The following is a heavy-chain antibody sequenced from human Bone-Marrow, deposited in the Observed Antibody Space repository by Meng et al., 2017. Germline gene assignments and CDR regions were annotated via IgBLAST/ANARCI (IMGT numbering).Heavy chain of an antibody. CDR2: ISSSSYI. CDR1: GFTFSSYS. CDR3: ARDLVGCSGGSCYNYYGMDV. Sequence: GGSLRLSCAASGFTFSSYSMNWVRQAPGKGLEWVSSISSSSYIYYADSVKGRFTISRDNAKNSLYLQMNSLRAEDTAVYYCARDLVGCSGGSCYNYYGMDVWGQGTTVTVSS. V-gene: IGHV3-21*01. J-gene: IGHJ6*02. D-gene: IGHD2-15*01.